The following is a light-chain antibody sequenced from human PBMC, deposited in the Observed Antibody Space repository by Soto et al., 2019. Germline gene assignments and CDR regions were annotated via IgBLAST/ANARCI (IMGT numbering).Light chain of an antibody. CDR2: SDN. V-gene: IGLV1-44*01. CDR1: CSNIGTNT. J-gene: IGLJ2*01. Sequence: QPVLTQPPSASGTPGQRVTISCSGSCSNIGTNTVIWYQQLPGAAPKLLIYSDNQRPSGVPDRFAGSKSGTSASLAISGLQSEDEADYYCAAWDVSLVVFGGGTKLTVL. CDR3: AAWDVSLVV.